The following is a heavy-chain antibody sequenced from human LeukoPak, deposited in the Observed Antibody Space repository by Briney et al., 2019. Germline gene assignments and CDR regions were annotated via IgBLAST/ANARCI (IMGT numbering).Heavy chain of an antibody. D-gene: IGHD4-17*01. Sequence: QPGGSLGLSCTASGFTLSNYWMTWVRQAPGKGLEWVAKIEKDGSATYYVDSMKGRFTVSRDNAANSLYLQMNSLRAEDTAVYYCARGTVLDYWGQGTLVTVSS. V-gene: IGHV3-7*01. CDR2: IEKDGSAT. CDR3: ARGTVLDY. J-gene: IGHJ4*02. CDR1: GFTLSNYW.